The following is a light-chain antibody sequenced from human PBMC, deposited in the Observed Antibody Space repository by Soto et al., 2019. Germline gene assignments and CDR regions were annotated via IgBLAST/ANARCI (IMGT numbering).Light chain of an antibody. J-gene: IGKJ5*01. CDR1: QSVSSNY. CDR2: GAS. CDR3: QQYGSSPIT. V-gene: IGKV3-20*01. Sequence: EIVLTQSPGTLSLSPGERATLSCRASQSVSSNYLAWYQQKPGQAPRLLIYGASSRATGIPDRFSGSESGTDFTLTISRLEPEDFAVYYCQQYGSSPITFGQGTRLEVK.